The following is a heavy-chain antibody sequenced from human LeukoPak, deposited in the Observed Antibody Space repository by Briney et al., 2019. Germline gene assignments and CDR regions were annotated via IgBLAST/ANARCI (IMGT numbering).Heavy chain of an antibody. J-gene: IGHJ1*01. D-gene: IGHD6-19*01. V-gene: IGHV4-59*08. CDR2: IYYSGST. CDR1: GGSISSYY. Sequence: SETLSLTCTVSGGSISSYYWSWIRQPPGKGLEWIGYIYYSGSTNYNPSLKSRVTISVDTSKNQFSLKLSSVTAADTAVYCCASQAIAVAGTQYFQHWGQGTLVTVSS. CDR3: ASQAIAVAGTQYFQH.